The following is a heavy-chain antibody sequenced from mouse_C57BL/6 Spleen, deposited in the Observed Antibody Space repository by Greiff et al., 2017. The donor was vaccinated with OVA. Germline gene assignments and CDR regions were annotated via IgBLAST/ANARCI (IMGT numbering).Heavy chain of an antibody. CDR3: ARDGNYGGYFDV. D-gene: IGHD2-1*01. V-gene: IGHV5-17*01. CDR2: ISSGSSTI. CDR1: GFTFSDYG. J-gene: IGHJ1*03. Sequence: DVKLVESGGGLVKPGGSLKLSCAASGFTFSDYGMHWVRQAPEKGLEWVAYISSGSSTIYYADTVKGRFTISRDNAKNTLCLQMTSLRSEDTAMYYCARDGNYGGYFDVWGTGTTVTVSS.